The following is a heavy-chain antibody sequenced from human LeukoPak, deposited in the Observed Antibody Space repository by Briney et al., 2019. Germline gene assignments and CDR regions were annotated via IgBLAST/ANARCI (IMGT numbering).Heavy chain of an antibody. CDR1: GYTYTSNG. V-gene: IGHV1-18*01. CDR3: ARDSTWVEMATIVYFDY. D-gene: IGHD5-24*01. J-gene: IGHJ4*02. CDR2: ISAYNGNT. Sequence: ASVKVSCKASGYTYTSNGICWVRQATGQWLEWMGWISAYNGNTNYAQKLQGRVTMTTDTSTSTAYMELRSLRSDDTAVYYCARDSTWVEMATIVYFDYWGQGTLVTVSS.